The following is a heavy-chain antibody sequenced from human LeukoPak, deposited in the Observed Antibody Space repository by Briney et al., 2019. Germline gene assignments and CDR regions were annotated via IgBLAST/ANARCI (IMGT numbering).Heavy chain of an antibody. CDR1: GGSFSGYY. V-gene: IGHV4-34*01. CDR3: ARVVVVTAYGHNWFDP. D-gene: IGHD2-21*02. J-gene: IGHJ5*02. CDR2: IYYSGST. Sequence: SETLSLTCAVYGGSFSGYYWSWIRQPPGKGLEWIGGIYYSGSTYYNPSLKSRVTISVDTSKNQFSLKLSSVTAADTAVYYCARVVVVTAYGHNWFDPWGQGTLVTVSS.